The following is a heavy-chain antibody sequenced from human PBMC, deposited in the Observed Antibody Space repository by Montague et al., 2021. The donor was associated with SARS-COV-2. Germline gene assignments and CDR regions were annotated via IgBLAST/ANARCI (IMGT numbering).Heavy chain of an antibody. J-gene: IGHJ5*02. CDR1: GFSLSTSAVG. Sequence: VKPTQTLTLTCTFSGFSLSTSAVGVGWIRQPPGKALQWLALIYWDDDKRYSPSLKTRLAVTKDTSKNQVVLTMTNMDPVDTATYYCAHLHTGFWSAYESTWGQGTLVTVSS. CDR3: AHLHTGFWSAYEST. CDR2: IYWDDDK. V-gene: IGHV2-5*02. D-gene: IGHD3-3*01.